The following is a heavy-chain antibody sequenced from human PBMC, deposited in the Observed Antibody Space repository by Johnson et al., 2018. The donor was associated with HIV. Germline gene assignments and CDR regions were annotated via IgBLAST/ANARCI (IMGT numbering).Heavy chain of an antibody. V-gene: IGHV3-66*01. Sequence: VHLVESGGGLVQPGGSLRLSCAASGFTVSSNYMNWVRQAPGKGLEWVSVLYSGGSTYYADFVKDRFIISRDNSKNTLYLQMNSLRAEDTAVYYCASDYHYVWGSSYGFDIWGQGTMVIVSS. CDR2: LYSGGST. J-gene: IGHJ3*02. CDR3: ASDYHYVWGSSYGFDI. D-gene: IGHD3-16*01. CDR1: GFTVSSNY.